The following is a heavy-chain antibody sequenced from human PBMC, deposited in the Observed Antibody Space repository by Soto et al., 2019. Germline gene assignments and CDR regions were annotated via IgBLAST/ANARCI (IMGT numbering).Heavy chain of an antibody. CDR2: FDPEDGET. J-gene: IGHJ6*02. Sequence: ASVKVSCKVSGYTLTELSMHCVRQAPGKGLEWMGGFDPEDGETIYAQKFQGRVTMTEDTSTDTAYMELSSLRSEDTAVYYCATSHAAAGTFYYYYGMDVWGQGTTVTVSS. CDR3: ATSHAAAGTFYYYYGMDV. CDR1: GYTLTELS. V-gene: IGHV1-24*01. D-gene: IGHD6-13*01.